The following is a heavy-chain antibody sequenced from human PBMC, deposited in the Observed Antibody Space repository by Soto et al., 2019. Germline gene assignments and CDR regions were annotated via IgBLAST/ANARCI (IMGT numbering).Heavy chain of an antibody. D-gene: IGHD3-22*01. J-gene: IGHJ5*02. CDR3: AAEEYYDSSAFGP. V-gene: IGHV3-30*03. CDR2: ISYDGSNK. CDR1: GFTFSSYG. Sequence: GGSLRLSCAASGFTFSSYGMHWVRQAPGKGLEWVAVISYDGSNKYYADSVKGRFTISRDNSKNTLYLQMNSLRAEDTAVYYCAAEEYYDSSAFGPWGQGTLVTVSS.